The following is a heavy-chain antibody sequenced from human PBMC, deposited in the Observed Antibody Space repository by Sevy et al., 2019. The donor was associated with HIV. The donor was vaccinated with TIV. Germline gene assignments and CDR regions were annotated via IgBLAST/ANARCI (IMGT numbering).Heavy chain of an antibody. CDR1: GFTFSSYG. J-gene: IGHJ1*01. V-gene: IGHV3-33*01. CDR3: ARDRSSSRPKYFRH. Sequence: GGSLRLSCAASGFTFSSYGMHWVRQAPGKGLEWVAVIGDDGSNKYYADSVKGRFTISRDNSKNTLYLQMNSLRAEDTAVYYCARDRSSSRPKYFRHWGQGTLVNGSS. D-gene: IGHD6-13*01. CDR2: IGDDGSNK.